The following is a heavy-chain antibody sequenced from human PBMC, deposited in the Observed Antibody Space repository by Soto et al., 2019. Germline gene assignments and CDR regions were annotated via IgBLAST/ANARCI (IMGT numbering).Heavy chain of an antibody. V-gene: IGHV3-33*01. Sequence: QVQMVESGGGVVQPGRSLRLSCAASGFTFSSYGMHWVRQVPGKGLEWVAVIWDDGSNKFYGDSVKGRFTISRDNSKNTLYLQMNSLRAEDTAVYFCARGDRPDFDYWGQGTLVTVSS. D-gene: IGHD6-6*01. J-gene: IGHJ4*02. CDR3: ARGDRPDFDY. CDR2: IWDDGSNK. CDR1: GFTFSSYG.